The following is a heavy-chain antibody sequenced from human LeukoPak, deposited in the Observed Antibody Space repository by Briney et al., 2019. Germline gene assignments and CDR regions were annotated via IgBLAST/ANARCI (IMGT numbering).Heavy chain of an antibody. Sequence: GRSLRLSCAASGFTFSSYAVHWVRQAPGKGLEWVAVISYDGSNKYYADSVKGRFTISRDNSKNTLYLQMNSLRAEDTAVYYCARDHAASITIFGVDPLNWFDPWGQGTLVTVSS. CDR2: ISYDGSNK. J-gene: IGHJ5*02. CDR1: GFTFSSYA. V-gene: IGHV3-30-3*01. D-gene: IGHD3-3*01. CDR3: ARDHAASITIFGVDPLNWFDP.